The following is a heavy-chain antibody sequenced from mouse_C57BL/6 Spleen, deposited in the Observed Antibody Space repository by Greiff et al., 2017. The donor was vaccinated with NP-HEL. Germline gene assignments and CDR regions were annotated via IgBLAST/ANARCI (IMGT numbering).Heavy chain of an antibody. D-gene: IGHD1-1*01. CDR3: ARRPANYYGSSPYWYFDV. V-gene: IGHV5-17*01. J-gene: IGHJ1*03. CDR1: GFTFSDYG. CDR2: ISSGSSTI. Sequence: DVMLVESGGGLVKPGGSLKLSCAASGFTFSDYGMHWVRQAPEKGLEWVAYISSGSSTIYYADTVKGRFTISRDNAKNTLFLQMTSLRSEDTAMYYCARRPANYYGSSPYWYFDVWGTGTTVTVSS.